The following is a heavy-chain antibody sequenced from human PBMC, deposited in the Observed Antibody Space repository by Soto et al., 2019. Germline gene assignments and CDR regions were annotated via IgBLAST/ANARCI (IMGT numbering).Heavy chain of an antibody. J-gene: IGHJ6*03. D-gene: IGHD6-6*01. V-gene: IGHV3-13*01. CDR2: IGTAGDT. CDR3: ARARSSSSYEDYYYYYMDV. CDR1: GFTFSSYD. Sequence: GGSLRLSCAASGFTFSSYDMHWVRQATGKGLEWVSAIGTAGDTYYPGSVKGRFTISRENAKNSLYLQMNSLRAGDTAVYYCARARSSSSYEDYYYYYMDVWGKGTTVTVSS.